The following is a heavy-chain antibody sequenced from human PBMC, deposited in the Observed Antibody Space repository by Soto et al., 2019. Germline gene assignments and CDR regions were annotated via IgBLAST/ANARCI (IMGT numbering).Heavy chain of an antibody. CDR2: ISGSGGNT. CDR3: AKDPRVHYYGSGSSSY. V-gene: IGHV3-23*01. Sequence: EVQLLESGGGLVQPGGSLRLSCAASGFVFSSYAMSWVRQAPGKGLEWVSTISGSGGNTYYADSVKGRFTISRDNSKNTLYLQMNSLRAEDTALYYCAKDPRVHYYGSGSSSYWGQGTLVTVSS. CDR1: GFVFSSYA. J-gene: IGHJ4*02. D-gene: IGHD3-10*01.